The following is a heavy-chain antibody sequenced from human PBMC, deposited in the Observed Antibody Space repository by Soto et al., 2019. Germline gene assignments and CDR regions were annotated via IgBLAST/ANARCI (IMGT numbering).Heavy chain of an antibody. CDR1: GFTFSNYG. D-gene: IGHD3-16*01. CDR2: IWNDGDKK. J-gene: IGHJ3*02. Sequence: QVQLVESGGGVVQPGRSLRLSCAASGFTFSNYGMHWVRQAPGKGLEWVAVIWNDGDKKFYEDSVNGRFTISRDNSENTLFLQMNSLTADDSAVYYCVRGGKTAGAFDIWGQGTMGTVSS. CDR3: VRGGKTAGAFDI. V-gene: IGHV3-33*01.